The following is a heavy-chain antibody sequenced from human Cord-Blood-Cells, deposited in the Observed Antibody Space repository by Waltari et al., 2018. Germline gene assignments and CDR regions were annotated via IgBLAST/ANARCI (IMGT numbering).Heavy chain of an antibody. CDR2: ISWNRGSI. CDR1: GLTVVAYA. D-gene: IGHD2-2*01. V-gene: IGHV3-9*01. Sequence: EVQLVESGGGLVQPGSSLILSCEASGLTVVAYAMPWFPQAPGKGLELVSGISWNRGSIGYADSVKGRFTISRDNAKNSLYLQMNRLRAEDTALYYCAKASDIVVVPAAFDYWGQGTLVTVSS. J-gene: IGHJ4*02. CDR3: AKASDIVVVPAAFDY.